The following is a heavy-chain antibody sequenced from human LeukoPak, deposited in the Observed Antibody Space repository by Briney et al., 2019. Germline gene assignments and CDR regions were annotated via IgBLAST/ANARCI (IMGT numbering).Heavy chain of an antibody. CDR1: GFPFSGYD. CDR3: ATYYSDNAGPHPMGAFDI. V-gene: IGHV3-13*04. CDR2: IGTTGDT. J-gene: IGHJ3*02. Sequence: GGSLRLSCAASGFPFSGYDMHWVRQTTGEGLEWVSAIGTTGDTYYAGSVKGRFTISRENGKNSLHLQMNSLRDEDTAVYYCATYYSDNAGPHPMGAFDIWGQGTMVTVSS. D-gene: IGHD3-22*01.